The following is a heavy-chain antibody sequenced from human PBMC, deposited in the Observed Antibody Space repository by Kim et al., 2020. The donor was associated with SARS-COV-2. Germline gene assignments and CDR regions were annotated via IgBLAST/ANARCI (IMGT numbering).Heavy chain of an antibody. D-gene: IGHD2-21*01. Sequence: GGSLRLSCAPSGFTFSTYGMHWVRQAPGKGLEWVAVIWNDGSNKFYTDSVKGRFTISRDNSENMLYLQMNSLRAEDTAVYYCARELRASDPVDCWGQGTLVTVSS. CDR2: IWNDGSNK. CDR1: GFTFSTYG. CDR3: ARELRASDPVDC. J-gene: IGHJ4*02. V-gene: IGHV3-33*01.